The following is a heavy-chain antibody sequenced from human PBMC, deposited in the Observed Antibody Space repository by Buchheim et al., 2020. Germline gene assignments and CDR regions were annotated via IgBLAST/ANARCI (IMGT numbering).Heavy chain of an antibody. CDR2: ISSSSSTI. CDR3: ARDKNPKPWELHLSGYFDY. CDR1: GFTFSSYS. Sequence: EVQLVESGGGLVQPGGSLRLSCAASGFTFSSYSMNWVRQAPGKGLEWVSYISSSSSTIYYADSVKGRFTISRDNAKNSLYLQMNSLRAEDTAVYYCARDKNPKPWELHLSGYFDYWGQGTL. V-gene: IGHV3-48*01. D-gene: IGHD1-26*01. J-gene: IGHJ4*02.